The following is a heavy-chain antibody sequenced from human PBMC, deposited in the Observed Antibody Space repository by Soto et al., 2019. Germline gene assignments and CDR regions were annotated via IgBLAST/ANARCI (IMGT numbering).Heavy chain of an antibody. J-gene: IGHJ5*02. D-gene: IGHD3-10*01. CDR2: INPIFGTA. Sequence: SVKVSCKASGYTFTGYYMHWVRQAPGQGLEWMGWINPIFGTANYAQKFQGRVTITADESTSTAYMELSSLRSEDTAVYYCARSNYYGSGSYYRWWFDPWGQGTLVTVSS. CDR1: GYTFTGYY. CDR3: ARSNYYGSGSYYRWWFDP. V-gene: IGHV1-69*13.